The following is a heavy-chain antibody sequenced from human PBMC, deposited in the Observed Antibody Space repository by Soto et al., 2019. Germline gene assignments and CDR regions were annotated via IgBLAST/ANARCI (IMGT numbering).Heavy chain of an antibody. V-gene: IGHV3-23*01. Sequence: PGGSLRLSCAASGFTFSSYAMSWVRQAPGKGLEWVSAISGSGGSTYYADSVKGRFTISRDNSKNTLYLQMNSLRAEDTAVYYCAKDQGFQRFLEWSPRYNWFDPWGQGTLVTVSS. CDR3: AKDQGFQRFLEWSPRYNWFDP. CDR1: GFTFSSYA. CDR2: ISGSGGST. D-gene: IGHD3-3*01. J-gene: IGHJ5*02.